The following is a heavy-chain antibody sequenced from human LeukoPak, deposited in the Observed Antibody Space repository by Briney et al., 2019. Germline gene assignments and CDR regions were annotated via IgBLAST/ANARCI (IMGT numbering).Heavy chain of an antibody. Sequence: PGGSLRLSCAASGFTFSSYAMSWVRQAPGKGLEWVSAISGSGGSTYYADSVKGRFTISRDNSKNTLYLQMNSLRAEGTAVYYCAKTYDFWSGYFHYFDYWGQGTLVTVSS. D-gene: IGHD3-3*01. CDR3: AKTYDFWSGYFHYFDY. J-gene: IGHJ4*02. CDR2: ISGSGGST. V-gene: IGHV3-23*01. CDR1: GFTFSSYA.